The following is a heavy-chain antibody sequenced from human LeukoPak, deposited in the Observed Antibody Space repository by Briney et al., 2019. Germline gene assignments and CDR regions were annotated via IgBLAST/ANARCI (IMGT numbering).Heavy chain of an antibody. V-gene: IGHV4-39*02. D-gene: IGHD4-11*01. CDR1: GGSISGTSFY. J-gene: IGHJ5*02. Sequence: TPSETLSLTCTVSGGSISGTSFYWGWIRQPPGKGLEWVGSISYSGSTYYNPSLKSRVTISLDTSKNHFSLNLSSVTASDTAVYYCARRPVDYSNFNWFGPWGQGTLVTVSS. CDR3: ARRPVDYSNFNWFGP. CDR2: ISYSGST.